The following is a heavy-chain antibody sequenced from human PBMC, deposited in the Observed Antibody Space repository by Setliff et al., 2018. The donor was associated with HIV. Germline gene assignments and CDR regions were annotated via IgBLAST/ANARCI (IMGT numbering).Heavy chain of an antibody. CDR2: IETSGGNI. Sequence: SETLSLTCTVSGASISGYYWSWIRQAAGKGLEWIGRIETSGGNIDSNPSFKSRVTMSGDTPKNQFSLKLSSVAAADTAVYYCARDGVWSSGLDAFDIWGQGTMVTVSS. D-gene: IGHD3-22*01. CDR3: ARDGVWSSGLDAFDI. CDR1: GASISGYY. J-gene: IGHJ3*02. V-gene: IGHV4-4*07.